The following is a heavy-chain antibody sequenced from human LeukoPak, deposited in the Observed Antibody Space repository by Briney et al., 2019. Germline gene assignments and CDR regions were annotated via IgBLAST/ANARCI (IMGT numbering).Heavy chain of an antibody. V-gene: IGHV3-7*01. CDR3: VREDHSCYHY. CDR1: GFSFSSYW. D-gene: IGHD5-12*01. Sequence: AGSLRLSCEASGFSFSSYWMSWVRQAPGRGLEWVANIKQDGGEKYYVDSVKGRFTISRDNAKNSLYLQMNRLRAEDTAVYYCVREDHSCYHYWGQGTLVTVSS. J-gene: IGHJ4*02. CDR2: IKQDGGEK.